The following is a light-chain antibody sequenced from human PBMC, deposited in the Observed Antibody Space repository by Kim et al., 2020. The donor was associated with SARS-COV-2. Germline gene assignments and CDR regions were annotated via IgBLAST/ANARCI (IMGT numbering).Light chain of an antibody. CDR3: QQTYSTTYT. V-gene: IGKV1-39*01. CDR2: SAS. J-gene: IGKJ2*01. Sequence: ASVGNRVTITCRASQSISTYLNGYQERPGKAPELLIYSASTLQSSVPSRFSVSGSGTDFTLIINSLPPEDFATYYCQQTYSTTYTFGQGTKLEI. CDR1: QSISTY.